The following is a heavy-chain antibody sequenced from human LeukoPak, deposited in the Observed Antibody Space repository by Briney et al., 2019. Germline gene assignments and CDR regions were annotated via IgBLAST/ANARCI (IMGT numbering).Heavy chain of an antibody. J-gene: IGHJ4*02. CDR2: ISGSGGAT. V-gene: IGHV3-23*01. CDR3: ARGGVDYYGSGTYYLMYYFDY. D-gene: IGHD3-10*01. CDR1: GFTFDDYG. Sequence: PGGSLRLSCAASGFTFDDYGMSWVRQAPGKGLEWVSGISGSGGATYYADSVKGRFTISRDDPHNTLYLQMNSLRAEDTAVYFCARGGVDYYGSGTYYLMYYFDYWGQGALVTVSS.